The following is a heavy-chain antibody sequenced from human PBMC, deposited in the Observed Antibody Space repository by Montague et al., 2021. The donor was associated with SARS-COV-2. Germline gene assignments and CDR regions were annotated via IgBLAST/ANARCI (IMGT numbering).Heavy chain of an antibody. CDR1: GGSISSSSYY. D-gene: IGHD2-15*01. CDR3: ARRVELRPFDY. V-gene: IGHV4-39*01. J-gene: IGHJ4*02. CDR2: IDYSGGT. Sequence: SETLSLTCTVSGGSISSSSYYWGWIRQPPGKGLEWIGTIDYSGGTYYNPSLKSRVTVNVDTSRNRFSLKLSSVTAADTAVYYCARRVELRPFDYWGQGTLATISS.